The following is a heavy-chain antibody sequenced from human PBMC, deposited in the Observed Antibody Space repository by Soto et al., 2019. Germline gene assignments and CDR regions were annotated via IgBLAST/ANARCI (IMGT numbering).Heavy chain of an antibody. CDR1: GFTFSKAW. J-gene: IGHJ4*02. CDR2: IKSKTDGGTS. Sequence: GGSLRLSCAASGFTFSKAWMSWVRQAPGKGLEWVGRIKSKTDGGTSDYDSPVKGRFTISRDDSKNTLYLHMNSLKTEDTAVYYCTECGRYGDYVNYWGQGTLVTVSS. CDR3: TECGRYGDYVNY. V-gene: IGHV3-15*01. D-gene: IGHD4-17*01.